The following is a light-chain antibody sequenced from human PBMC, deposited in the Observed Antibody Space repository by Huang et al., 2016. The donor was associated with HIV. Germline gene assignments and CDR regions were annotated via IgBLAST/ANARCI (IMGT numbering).Light chain of an antibody. CDR1: QSVISNY. CDR2: GAS. Sequence: EIVLTQSPGTLSLSPGERATLSCRASQSVISNYLAWYQQKAGQAPRLLIDGASNRVTGIPDRFSGSGSGTDFTLTISRLEPEDFSVYYCQQFGSSPPVTFGQGTRLEIK. CDR3: QQFGSSPPVT. V-gene: IGKV3-20*01. J-gene: IGKJ5*01.